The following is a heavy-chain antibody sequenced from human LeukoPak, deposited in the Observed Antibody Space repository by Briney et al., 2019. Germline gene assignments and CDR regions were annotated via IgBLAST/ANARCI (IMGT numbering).Heavy chain of an antibody. D-gene: IGHD3-16*02. V-gene: IGHV3-23*01. J-gene: IGHJ4*02. CDR2: ISAREGAT. CDR3: ANYDYVWGSHRHFEY. CDR1: GLTFSAYS. Sequence: GGSLRLSCTVSGLTFSAYSLIWVRQAPQKGLEWVSVISAREGATYYADSVRGRFTISRDNSRSTVYLQMNSLRAEDTAVYYCANYDYVWGSHRHFEYWGQGTLVTVSS.